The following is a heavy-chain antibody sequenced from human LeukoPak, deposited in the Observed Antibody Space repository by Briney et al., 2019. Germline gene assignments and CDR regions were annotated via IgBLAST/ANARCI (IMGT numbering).Heavy chain of an antibody. V-gene: IGHV4-59*01. CDR1: GGSISSYY. CDR3: ARETPKNRVDY. CDR2: IYYSGST. D-gene: IGHD1-14*01. J-gene: IGHJ4*02. Sequence: SETLSLTCTVSGGSISSYYWSWIRQPPGKGLEWIGYIYYSGSTNYNPSLKSRVTISVDTSKNQFSLKLSSVTAADTAVYYCARETPKNRVDYWGQGTLVTVSS.